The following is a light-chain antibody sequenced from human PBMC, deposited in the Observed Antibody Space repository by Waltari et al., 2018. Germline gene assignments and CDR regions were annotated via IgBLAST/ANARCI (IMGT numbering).Light chain of an antibody. V-gene: IGKV3-20*01. Sequence: EIVFTQSPGTLSLSPGERATLSCRASHSISKYLAWYQQKPGQAPRLLIYHASSRAAGIPDRFSGSGSGTDFSLTISRLEPEDFAVYYCQHYESLPVTFGQGTKVEIK. CDR3: QHYESLPVT. CDR2: HAS. CDR1: HSISKY. J-gene: IGKJ1*01.